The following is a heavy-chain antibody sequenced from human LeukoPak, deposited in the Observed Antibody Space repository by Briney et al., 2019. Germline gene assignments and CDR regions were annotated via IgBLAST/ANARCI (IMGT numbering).Heavy chain of an antibody. CDR1: GYTFTGYY. Sequence: ASVKVSCKASGYTFTGYYMHWVRQAPGQGLEWMGWINPNSGGTNYAQKFQGRVTMTRDTSISTACMELSRLRSDDTAVYYCARADYGGYVNCFDYWGQGTLVTVSS. V-gene: IGHV1-2*02. CDR2: INPNSGGT. J-gene: IGHJ4*02. CDR3: ARADYGGYVNCFDY. D-gene: IGHD4-17*01.